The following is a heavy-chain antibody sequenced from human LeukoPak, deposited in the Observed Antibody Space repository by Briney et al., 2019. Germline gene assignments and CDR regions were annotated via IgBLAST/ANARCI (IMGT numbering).Heavy chain of an antibody. Sequence: GGSLRLSCAASGFIFSNHGMNWVRQAPGKGLEWVSGIVGDAGRTYYADSVKGRFTISRDNSKNTLYLQMNSLRVEDTAVYYCARCTTGRTFGSLREIKRSREIDYWGQGTLVTVSS. CDR3: ARCTTGRTFGSLREIKRSREIDY. CDR2: IVGDAGRT. D-gene: IGHD1-1*01. V-gene: IGHV3-23*01. CDR1: GFIFSNHG. J-gene: IGHJ4*02.